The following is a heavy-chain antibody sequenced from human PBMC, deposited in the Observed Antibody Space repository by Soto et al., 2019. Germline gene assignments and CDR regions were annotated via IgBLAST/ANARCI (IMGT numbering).Heavy chain of an antibody. CDR1: GGSISSSSYY. CDR2: IYYSGST. CDR3: ARRNTIFGVATNWFDP. J-gene: IGHJ5*02. D-gene: IGHD3-3*01. V-gene: IGHV4-39*01. Sequence: SETLSLTCTVSGGSISSSSYYWGWIRQPPGKGLEWIGSIYYSGSTYYNPSLKSRVTISVDTSKNQFSLKLSSVTAADTAVYYCARRNTIFGVATNWFDPWGQGTLVTISS.